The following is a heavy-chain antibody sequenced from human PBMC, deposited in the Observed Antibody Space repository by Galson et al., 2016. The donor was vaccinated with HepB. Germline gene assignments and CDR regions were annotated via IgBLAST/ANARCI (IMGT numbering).Heavy chain of an antibody. J-gene: IGHJ4*02. V-gene: IGHV1-69*05. D-gene: IGHD3-10*01. CDR1: GYTFSSYG. Sequence: SVKVSCKASGYTFSSYGITWVRQAPGKGLEWMAGIILIFGATNYAQRFQGRVTLSTDKSKRTADMEMNSLRSEDTAIYYCVTDAGGYSLHTAGFCGQGTLVTVSS. CDR3: VTDAGGYSLHTAGF. CDR2: IILIFGAT.